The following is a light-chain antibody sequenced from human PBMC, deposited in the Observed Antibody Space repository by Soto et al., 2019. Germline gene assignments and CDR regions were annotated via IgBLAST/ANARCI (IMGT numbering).Light chain of an antibody. CDR1: QNINNNY. CDR2: GAS. J-gene: IGKJ5*01. V-gene: IGKV3-20*01. Sequence: EIVLTQSPGTLSLSPGDGDTLSCRASQNINNNYLAWYQQKPGQAPRLLIYGASTRATGIPDRFSGSVSGTDFTLISSTLDAEDFSRYYCQQDGTSVQVTFGQGTRMEIK. CDR3: QQDGTSVQVT.